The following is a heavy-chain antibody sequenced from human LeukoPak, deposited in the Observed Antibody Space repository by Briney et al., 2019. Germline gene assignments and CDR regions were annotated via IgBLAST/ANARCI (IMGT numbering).Heavy chain of an antibody. D-gene: IGHD3/OR15-3a*01. V-gene: IGHV4-39*01. J-gene: IGHJ4*02. CDR3: ARQTGSGLFILP. Sequence: KASETLSLTCTVSGGSIRSSTDYWGWIRQPPGKELEWIGSIYYSGNTYYNASLKSQVSISIDTSKNQFSLRLTSVTAADTAVYYCARQTGSGLFILPGGQGTLVTVSS. CDR2: IYYSGNT. CDR1: GGSIRSSTDY.